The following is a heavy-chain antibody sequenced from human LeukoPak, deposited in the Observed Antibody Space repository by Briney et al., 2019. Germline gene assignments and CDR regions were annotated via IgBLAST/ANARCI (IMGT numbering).Heavy chain of an antibody. CDR3: AKRGYDYGGPFFDY. D-gene: IGHD4-23*01. CDR1: GFTFSRYA. CDR2: SGTGGST. Sequence: GESLRLSXAGSGFTFSRYAMSWVRQAPGKGLEWVSTSGTGGSTYYLDSVKGRFTISRDNSKNTVYLQMNSLRAEDTALYYCAKRGYDYGGPFFDYWGQGTLVTVSS. J-gene: IGHJ4*02. V-gene: IGHV3-23*01.